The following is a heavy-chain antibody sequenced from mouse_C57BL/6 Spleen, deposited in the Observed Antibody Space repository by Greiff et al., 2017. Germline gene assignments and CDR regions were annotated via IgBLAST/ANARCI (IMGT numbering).Heavy chain of an antibody. CDR2: IRLKSDNYAT. CDR1: GFTFSNYW. J-gene: IGHJ1*03. D-gene: IGHD2-3*01. V-gene: IGHV6-3*01. Sequence: EVKVVESGGGLVQPGGSMKLSCVASGFTFSNYWMNWVRQSPEKGLEWVAQIRLKSDNYATHYAESVKGRFTISRDDSKSSVYLQMNNLRAEDTGIYYCTVDGYYGYFDVWGTGTTVTVSS. CDR3: TVDGYYGYFDV.